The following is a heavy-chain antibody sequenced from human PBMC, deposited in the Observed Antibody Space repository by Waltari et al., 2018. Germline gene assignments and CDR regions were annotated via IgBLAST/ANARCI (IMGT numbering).Heavy chain of an antibody. CDR3: ARASSSNAFDI. J-gene: IGHJ3*02. Sequence: QLQLQESGPGLVKPSETLSLTCTVSGGSISSSSYYWGWIRQHPGKGLEWIGSIYYSGSTYYNPSLKSRVTISVDTSKNQFSLKLSSVTAADTAVYYCARASSSNAFDIWGQGTMVTVSS. CDR2: IYYSGST. D-gene: IGHD6-6*01. CDR1: GGSISSSSYY. V-gene: IGHV4-39*07.